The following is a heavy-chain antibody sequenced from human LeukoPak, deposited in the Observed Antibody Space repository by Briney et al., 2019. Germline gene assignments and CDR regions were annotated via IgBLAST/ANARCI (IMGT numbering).Heavy chain of an antibody. V-gene: IGHV3-30*03. CDR3: ARQRSLGYFDY. D-gene: IGHD3-16*01. CDR1: GFTFSSYG. J-gene: IGHJ4*02. Sequence: GRSLRLSCAASGFTFSSYGMHWVRQAPGKGLEWVAVILYDGSNRYYADSAKGRFTISRDNSKNTLSLQMNSLRTEDTAVYYCARQRSLGYFDYWGQGTLVTVSS. CDR2: ILYDGSNR.